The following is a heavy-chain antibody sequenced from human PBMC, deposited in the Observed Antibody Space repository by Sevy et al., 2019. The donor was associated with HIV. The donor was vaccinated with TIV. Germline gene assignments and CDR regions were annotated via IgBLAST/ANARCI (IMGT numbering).Heavy chain of an antibody. CDR3: AIDSPYSSTAGSRGRIAFDI. D-gene: IGHD6-13*01. Sequence: SETLSLTCAVSGGSISSYYWSWIRQPPGKGLEWIGYMYYSGSTNYNPSLKSRVTISVDTSKNQLSLKLSSVTAADTALYYCAIDSPYSSTAGSRGRIAFDIWGQGTMVTVSS. CDR2: MYYSGST. V-gene: IGHV4-59*01. CDR1: GGSISSYY. J-gene: IGHJ3*02.